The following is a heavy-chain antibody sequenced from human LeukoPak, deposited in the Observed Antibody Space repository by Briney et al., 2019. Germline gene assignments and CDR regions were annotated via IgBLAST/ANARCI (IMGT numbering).Heavy chain of an antibody. CDR3: AKAVY. CDR2: ISGSGGST. J-gene: IGHJ4*02. V-gene: IGHV3-23*01. Sequence: KGLECFSAISGSGGSTYYADSVKGRFTISRDNSKNTLYLQMNSLRAEDTAVYYCAKAVYWGQGTLVTVSS.